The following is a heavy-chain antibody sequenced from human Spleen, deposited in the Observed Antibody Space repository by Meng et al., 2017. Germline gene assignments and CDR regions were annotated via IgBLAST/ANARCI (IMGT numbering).Heavy chain of an antibody. J-gene: IGHJ5*02. CDR1: GGSISSNSYH. CDR3: VRRINTYGGWFDH. V-gene: IGHV4-39*01. CDR2: IDYSGTT. D-gene: IGHD3-16*01. Sequence: QMQLQESGPGLGKPSETLSHPCTVSGGSISSNSYHWGWVRQPPGEGLEWIANIDYSGTTYYNPSLQSRVIISADTANNQFSLKLTSVTAADTAAYYCVRRINTYGGWFDHWGQGILVTVSS.